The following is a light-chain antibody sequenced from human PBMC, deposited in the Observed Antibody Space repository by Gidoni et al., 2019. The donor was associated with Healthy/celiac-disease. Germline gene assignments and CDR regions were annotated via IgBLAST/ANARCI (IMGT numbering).Light chain of an antibody. CDR3: QQYNSYPWT. J-gene: IGKJ1*01. CDR1: QSISSW. V-gene: IGKV1-5*03. Sequence: DIQMTQSPSTLSASVGDRVTITCRASQSISSWLAWYQQKPGKAPKLLIYKASSLESGVPSRFSGSGSGTEFTLTLSSLQPDDFATYYCQQYNSYPWTFGQGPKVEIK. CDR2: KAS.